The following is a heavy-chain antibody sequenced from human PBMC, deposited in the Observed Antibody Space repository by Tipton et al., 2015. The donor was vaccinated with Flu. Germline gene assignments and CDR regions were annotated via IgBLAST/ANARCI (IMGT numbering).Heavy chain of an antibody. CDR3: TREQSGSQSHLVA. Sequence: TLSLTCAVSGDSVNNDQYYWSWIRQPAGKHLEWIGRIYRSGGTNYNPSLRGRVSMSADTYKNEISLRLTSVTAADTAVYYCTREQSGSQSHLVAWGHGTLVTVSS. CDR2: IYRSGGT. V-gene: IGHV4-61*02. J-gene: IGHJ5*01. D-gene: IGHD1-26*01. CDR1: GDSVNNDQYY.